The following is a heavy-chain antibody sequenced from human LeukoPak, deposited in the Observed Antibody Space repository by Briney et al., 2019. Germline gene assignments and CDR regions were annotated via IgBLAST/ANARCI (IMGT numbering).Heavy chain of an antibody. CDR3: SRESGPFSPFGF. CDR2: ISLRGLT. J-gene: IGHJ4*02. CDR1: GGSISGTNW. V-gene: IGHV4-4*02. Sequence: SETLSLTCGVSGGSISGTNWWSWVRQPPGQGLEWIGEISLRGLTNYNPSLRSRLTMSLDESKNQVSLNLTSVTATDTAVYYCSRESGPFSPFGFWGQGTLVSVHS. D-gene: IGHD1-26*01.